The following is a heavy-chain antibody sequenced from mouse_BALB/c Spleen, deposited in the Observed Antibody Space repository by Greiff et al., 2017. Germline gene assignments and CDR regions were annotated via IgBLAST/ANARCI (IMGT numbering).Heavy chain of an antibody. J-gene: IGHJ3*01. CDR3: ARKEEAY. V-gene: IGHV1S81*02. CDR1: GYTFTSYW. CDR2: INPSNGRT. Sequence: VQLQQSGTVLARPGASVKMSCKASGYTFTSYWMHWVKQRPGQGLEWIGEINPSNGRTNYNEKFKSKATLTVDKSSSTAYMQLSSLTSEDSAVYYCARKEEAYWGQGTLVTVSA.